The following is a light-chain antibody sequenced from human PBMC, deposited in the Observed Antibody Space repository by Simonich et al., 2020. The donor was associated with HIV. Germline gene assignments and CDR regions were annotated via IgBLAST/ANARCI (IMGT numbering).Light chain of an antibody. CDR3: CSYTSTIYV. J-gene: IGLJ1*01. CDR1: SSDVGSYNY. Sequence: QSALTQPASVSGSPGQSITISCTGTSSDVGSYNYVYWYQKHPGKATKLMIYDVSKRPSGVSNRFSGSKSGNTASLTISWLQAEDEADYSCCSYTSTIYVFGTGTKVTVL. CDR2: DVS. V-gene: IGLV2-14*02.